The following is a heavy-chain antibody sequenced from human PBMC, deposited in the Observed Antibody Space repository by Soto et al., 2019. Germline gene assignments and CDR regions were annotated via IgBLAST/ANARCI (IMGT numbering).Heavy chain of an antibody. CDR3: ARHATYYDILTDYYFDY. V-gene: IGHV5-51*01. D-gene: IGHD3-9*01. CDR1: GYSFSSYW. Sequence: GESLKISCKGSGYSFSSYWIAWVRQMPGKGLEWMGIISPGDSDTKYSQSFQGQVTISADKSITTAYLQWNSLKASETAMYYCARHATYYDILTDYYFDYWGQGTPVTVSS. J-gene: IGHJ4*02. CDR2: ISPGDSDT.